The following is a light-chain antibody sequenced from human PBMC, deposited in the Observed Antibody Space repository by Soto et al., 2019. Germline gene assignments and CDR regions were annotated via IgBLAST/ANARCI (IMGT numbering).Light chain of an antibody. Sequence: EIVMTQSPATLSVSPGERATLSCRASQSVSGYLAWYQRRPGQAPRLLSSGASTRAIGVPARFSGSGSGTEFTLTISSLQSEDFAIYYCQQYNDWPPTFGQGTKVEVK. V-gene: IGKV3-15*01. CDR2: GAS. CDR3: QQYNDWPPT. CDR1: QSVSGY. J-gene: IGKJ1*01.